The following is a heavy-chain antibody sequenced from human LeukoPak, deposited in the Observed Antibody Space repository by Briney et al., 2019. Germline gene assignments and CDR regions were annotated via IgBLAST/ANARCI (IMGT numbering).Heavy chain of an antibody. CDR1: GYTFTGYY. CDR3: WRGGLSGSYYVDY. J-gene: IGHJ4*02. Sequence: ASVKVSCKASGYTFTGYYMHWVRQAPGQGLEWMGWISPNSADTHYAQKFQGRVTMTGDTSISTAYMELSRLRSDDTAVYYCWRGGLSGSYYVDYWGQGTLVTVSS. CDR2: ISPNSADT. D-gene: IGHD1-26*01. V-gene: IGHV1-2*02.